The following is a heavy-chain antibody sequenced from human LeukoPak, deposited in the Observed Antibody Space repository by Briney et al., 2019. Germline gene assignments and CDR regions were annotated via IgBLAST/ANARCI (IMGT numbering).Heavy chain of an antibody. J-gene: IGHJ4*02. CDR3: ARGGRRSGYAEYDY. D-gene: IGHD3-16*01. CDR1: GYTFTNYG. CDR2: ISAYDGNT. Sequence: ASVKVSCKASGYTFTNYGISWVRQAPGQGLEWMGGISAYDGNTNYAQNLQGRVAMTTDTSTSTAYMEVRSLRSDDTAVYYCARGGRRSGYAEYDYWGQGTLVTVSS. V-gene: IGHV1-18*01.